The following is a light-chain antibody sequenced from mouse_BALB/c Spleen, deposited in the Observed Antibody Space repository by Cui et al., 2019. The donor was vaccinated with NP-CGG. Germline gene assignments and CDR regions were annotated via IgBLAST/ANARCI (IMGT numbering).Light chain of an antibody. V-gene: IGLV1*01. CDR1: TGAITAGNY. CDR3: TLWYSNHWV. Sequence: QADLTPEPATTTSPGETVTLTCRSSTGAITAGNYANWVQEKPDHFFTSLIGGTNNRPPCVPARFSGYLIGNKAALTITGAQTEDEAIYFCTLWYSNHWVFGGGTKLTVL. J-gene: IGLJ1*01. CDR2: GTN.